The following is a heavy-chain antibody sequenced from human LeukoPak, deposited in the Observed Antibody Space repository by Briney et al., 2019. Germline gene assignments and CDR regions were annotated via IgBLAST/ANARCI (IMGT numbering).Heavy chain of an antibody. J-gene: IGHJ4*02. Sequence: GGSLRLSCAASGFTFSSYAMHWVRQAPGKGLEWVAVISYDGSNKYYADSVKGRFTISRDNSKNTLYLQMNSLRAEDTAVYYCAREGLAVAGGFDYWGQGTLVTVSS. V-gene: IGHV3-30-3*01. CDR3: AREGLAVAGGFDY. CDR2: ISYDGSNK. CDR1: GFTFSSYA. D-gene: IGHD6-19*01.